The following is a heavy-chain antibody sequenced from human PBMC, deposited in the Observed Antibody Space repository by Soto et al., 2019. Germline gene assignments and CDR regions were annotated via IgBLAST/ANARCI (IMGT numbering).Heavy chain of an antibody. CDR2: INSDGSTT. CDR1: GLTFSNYW. D-gene: IGHD2-8*01. J-gene: IGHJ6*02. Sequence: VGSLRLSCAASGLTFSNYWMHWVRQAPGKGLVWVSRINSDGSTTHYADSVKGRFTISRDNAKNTLYLQMNSLRAEDTAMYYCARVQLGVGMDVWGQGTTVTVSS. V-gene: IGHV3-74*01. CDR3: ARVQLGVGMDV.